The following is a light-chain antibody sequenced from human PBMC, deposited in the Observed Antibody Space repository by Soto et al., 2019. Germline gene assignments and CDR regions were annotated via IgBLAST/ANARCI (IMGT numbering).Light chain of an antibody. V-gene: IGKV3-20*01. J-gene: IGKJ1*01. CDR1: QSVSSSY. Sequence: EIVLTQSPGPLSLSPGERATLSCRASQSVSSSYLARYQQKPGQAPRLLIYGASSRATGILDRFSGSGSGTDFTLTISRLEPEDFAVYYCQQYGSSSGTLGQGTKGEIK. CDR3: QQYGSSSGT. CDR2: GAS.